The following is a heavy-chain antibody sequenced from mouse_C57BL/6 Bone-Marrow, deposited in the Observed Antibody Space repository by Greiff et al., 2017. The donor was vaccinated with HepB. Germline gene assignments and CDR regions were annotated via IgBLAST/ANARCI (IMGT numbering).Heavy chain of an antibody. CDR1: GFTFSDYY. V-gene: IGHV5-16*01. CDR2: INYDGSST. J-gene: IGHJ1*03. D-gene: IGHD1-1*01. CDR3: AREIYYYGSSLWYFDV. Sequence: EVQVVESEGGLVQPGSSMKLSCTASGFTFSDYYMAWVRQVPEKGLEWVANINYDGSSTYYLDSLKSRFIISRDNAKNILYLQMSSLKSEDTATYYCAREIYYYGSSLWYFDVWGTGTTVTVSS.